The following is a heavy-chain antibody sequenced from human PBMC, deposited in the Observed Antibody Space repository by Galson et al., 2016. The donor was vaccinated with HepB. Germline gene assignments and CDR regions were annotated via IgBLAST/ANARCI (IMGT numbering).Heavy chain of an antibody. CDR1: GFTFSSYW. CDR3: VRDRRYCASTSCPYYYYGLDV. CDR2: IKQDGSEK. D-gene: IGHD2-2*01. J-gene: IGHJ6*02. V-gene: IGHV3-7*03. Sequence: LRLSCAASGFTFSSYWMSWVRQAPGKGLEWVANIKQDGSEKYYVDSVKGRFTIYRDNAKNSLYLQMNHLRVEDTAVYYCVRDRRYCASTSCPYYYYGLDVWGQGTTVTVSS.